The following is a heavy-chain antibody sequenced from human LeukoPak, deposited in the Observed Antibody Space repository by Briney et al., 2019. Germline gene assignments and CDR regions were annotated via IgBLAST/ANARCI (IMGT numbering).Heavy chain of an antibody. CDR2: ISGSAGSA. J-gene: IGHJ5*02. D-gene: IGHD3-16*01. Sequence: PGGSLRLSCAASGFTFSSYWMSWVRQAPGKGLEWVSSISGSAGSAYYADSMKGRFSISRDNSKNTLYLQMNSLRVEDTAVYYCAKGSGYVWGSLPGWFDPWGQGTQVTVSS. CDR1: GFTFSSYW. V-gene: IGHV3-23*01. CDR3: AKGSGYVWGSLPGWFDP.